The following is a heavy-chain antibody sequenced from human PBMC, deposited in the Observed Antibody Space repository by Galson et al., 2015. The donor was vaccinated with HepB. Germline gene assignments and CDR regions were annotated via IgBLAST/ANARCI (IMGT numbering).Heavy chain of an antibody. CDR3: ARVKVGATRGPYYYYMDV. J-gene: IGHJ6*03. V-gene: IGHV1-2*06. Sequence: SVKVSCKASGYTFTGYYMHWVRQAPGQGLEWMGRINPNSGGTNYAQKFQGRVTMTRDTSISTAYMELSRLRSDDTAVYYCARVKVGATRGPYYYYMDVWGKGTTVTVSS. D-gene: IGHD1-26*01. CDR1: GYTFTGYY. CDR2: INPNSGGT.